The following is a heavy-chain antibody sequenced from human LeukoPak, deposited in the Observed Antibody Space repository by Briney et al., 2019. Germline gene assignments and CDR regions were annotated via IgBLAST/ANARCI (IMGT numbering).Heavy chain of an antibody. V-gene: IGHV4-59*01. J-gene: IGHJ4*02. CDR2: IYYSGST. D-gene: IGHD6-13*01. CDR3: AREASIAAAGSPYFDY. Sequence: KPSETLSLTCTVSGGSISSYYWSWIRQPPGKGLEWIGYIYYSGSTNYNPSLKSRVTISVDTSKNQFSLKLSSVTAADTAVYYCAREASIAAAGSPYFDYWGQGTLVTVSS. CDR1: GGSISSYY.